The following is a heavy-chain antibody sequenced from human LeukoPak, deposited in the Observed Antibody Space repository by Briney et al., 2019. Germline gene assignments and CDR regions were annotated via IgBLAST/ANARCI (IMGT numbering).Heavy chain of an antibody. V-gene: IGHV1-2*02. CDR2: INPNSGGT. D-gene: IGHD4/OR15-4a*01. J-gene: IGHJ4*02. Sequence: ASVKVSCKASGYTFTGYYMHWVRQAPGQGLEWMGWINPNSGGTNYAQKLQDRVTMTTDTSTSTAYMELRSLRSDDTAVYYCAGAWNGCSDYWGQGTLVTVSS. CDR1: GYTFTGYY. CDR3: AGAWNGCSDY.